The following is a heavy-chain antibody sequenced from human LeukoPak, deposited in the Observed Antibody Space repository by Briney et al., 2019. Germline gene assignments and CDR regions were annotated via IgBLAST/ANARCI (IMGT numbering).Heavy chain of an antibody. D-gene: IGHD6-13*01. J-gene: IGHJ5*02. CDR2: IYYSGSI. Sequence: SESLSLTCTVSGGSITSSSYYWGWVRQPPGRGLEWIGSIYYSGSIYSNPSLKSRVTISVDTSKNQFSLKLSSVTAADTAVYYCASKSGTSYNWFAPWGQGTLVTVSS. CDR3: ASKSGTSYNWFAP. V-gene: IGHV4-39*07. CDR1: GGSITSSSYY.